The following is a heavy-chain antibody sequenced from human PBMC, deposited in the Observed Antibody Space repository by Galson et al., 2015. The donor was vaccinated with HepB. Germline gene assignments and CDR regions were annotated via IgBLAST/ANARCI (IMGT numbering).Heavy chain of an antibody. CDR1: GFTFRNYA. CDR2: ISSNAINR. J-gene: IGHJ5*02. D-gene: IGHD3-10*01. V-gene: IGHV3-23*01. CDR3: AQDFRITLMRGATKT. Sequence: SLRLSGAASGFTFRNYALSWVRQAPGKGLEWVSSISSNAINRFYIDSVRGRFTISRDNSRNIVYLQMNSLRAEDTAVYYCAQDFRITLMRGATKTWGQGTVVFVSS.